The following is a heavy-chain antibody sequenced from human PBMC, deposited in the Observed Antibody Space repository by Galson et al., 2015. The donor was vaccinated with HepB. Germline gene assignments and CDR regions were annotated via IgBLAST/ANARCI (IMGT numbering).Heavy chain of an antibody. J-gene: IGHJ6*02. V-gene: IGHV3-30*19. Sequence: SLRLSCAASGFPFSTYGMYWVRQAPGKGLEWVAVISNDGSNKYYADSVKGRFTISRDNSKNTLYLQMNSLRPEDTAVYYCARDQGYGDWYYFGMDVWGQGTPVTVSS. CDR2: ISNDGSNK. CDR3: ARDQGYGDWYYFGMDV. D-gene: IGHD4-17*01. CDR1: GFPFSTYG.